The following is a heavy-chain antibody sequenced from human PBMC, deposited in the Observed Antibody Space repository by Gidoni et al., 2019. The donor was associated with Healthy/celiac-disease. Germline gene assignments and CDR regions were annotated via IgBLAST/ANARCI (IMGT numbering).Heavy chain of an antibody. J-gene: IGHJ4*02. Sequence: QVQLVQSGAEVKKPGASVKVSCKASGYTFTSYYMHWVRQAPGQGLEWMGIINPSGGSTSYAQNFQGRVTMTRDTSTSTVYMELSSLRSEDTAVYYCAREKGVLVGATSSDYWGQGTLVTVSS. D-gene: IGHD1-26*01. CDR1: GYTFTSYY. CDR2: INPSGGST. CDR3: AREKGVLVGATSSDY. V-gene: IGHV1-46*01.